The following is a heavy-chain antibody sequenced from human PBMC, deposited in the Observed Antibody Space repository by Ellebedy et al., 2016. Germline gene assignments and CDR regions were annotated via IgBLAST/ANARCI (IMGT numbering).Heavy chain of an antibody. Sequence: GESLKISCAASGFTFSNAWMSWVRQAPGKGLEWVSVIYSGGSTYYADSVKGRFTISRDNSKNTLYLQMNSLRAEDTAVYYCARDRGQYSSSWYVYWGQGTLVTVSS. V-gene: IGHV3-66*01. CDR3: ARDRGQYSSSWYVY. J-gene: IGHJ4*02. CDR1: GFTFSNAW. D-gene: IGHD6-13*01. CDR2: IYSGGST.